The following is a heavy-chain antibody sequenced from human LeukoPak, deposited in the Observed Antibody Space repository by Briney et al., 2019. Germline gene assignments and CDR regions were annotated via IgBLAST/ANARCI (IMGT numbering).Heavy chain of an antibody. V-gene: IGHV3-13*01. J-gene: IGHJ6*02. Sequence: PGGSPRLSCAASGFTFSSYDMHWVRQATGRGLEWVSAIGTAGDTYYPGSVKGRFTISRENAKNSLYLQMNSLRAGDTAVYYCARVLGSYGMDVWGQGTTVTVSS. CDR3: ARVLGSYGMDV. CDR2: IGTAGDT. CDR1: GFTFSSYD. D-gene: IGHD3-10*01.